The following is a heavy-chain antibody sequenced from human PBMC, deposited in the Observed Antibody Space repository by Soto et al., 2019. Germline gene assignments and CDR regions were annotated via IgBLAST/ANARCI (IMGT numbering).Heavy chain of an antibody. CDR2: IVPVFATT. Sequence: GASVKVSCKASGGTFSTYEINWVRQAPGQGLEWVGGIVPVFATTHYAQKFQGRVTITADESTTTAYMELSSLRSEDTAVYYCARGGSGGNYSSFEDYWGQGTLVTVSS. V-gene: IGHV1-69*13. J-gene: IGHJ4*02. CDR1: GGTFSTYE. CDR3: ARGGSGGNYSSFEDY. D-gene: IGHD3-10*01.